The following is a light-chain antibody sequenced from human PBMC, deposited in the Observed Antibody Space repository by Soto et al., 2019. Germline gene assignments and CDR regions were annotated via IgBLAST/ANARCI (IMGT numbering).Light chain of an antibody. V-gene: IGLV2-14*03. J-gene: IGLJ1*01. CDR3: SSYTSSSTRV. CDR1: SSDVGAYDY. Sequence: QSSLTQPASVSGSPGQSITISCTGTSSDVGAYDYVSWYQQHPDKAPKLMIYEVSSRPSGVSNRFSGPKSVNTATLTISGLQAEDEADYYCSSYTSSSTRVFGTGTKVTVL. CDR2: EVS.